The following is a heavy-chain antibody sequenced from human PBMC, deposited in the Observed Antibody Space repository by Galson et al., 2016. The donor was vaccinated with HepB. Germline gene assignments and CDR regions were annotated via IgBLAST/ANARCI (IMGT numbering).Heavy chain of an antibody. CDR3: ARVPTSVACGGDCAGNDY. CDR1: GAPITFSNW. CDR2: IYHYGAT. J-gene: IGHJ4*02. Sequence: SETLSLTCAVSGAPITFSNWWSWVRQPPGKGLEWIGEIYHYGATNYNPSLKSRVTISMDKSKNQYSLQVTSVTAADTARYYCARVPTSVACGGDCAGNDYWGQGILVAVSS. V-gene: IGHV4-4*02. D-gene: IGHD2-21*02.